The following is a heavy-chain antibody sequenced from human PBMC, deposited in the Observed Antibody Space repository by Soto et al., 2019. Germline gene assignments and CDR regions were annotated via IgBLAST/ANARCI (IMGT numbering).Heavy chain of an antibody. Sequence: QVQLVESGGGVVQPGRSLRLSCAASGFTFSSYGMHWVRQAPGKGLEWVAVISYDGSNKYYADSVKGRFTISRDNSKNTMYLQMNSLRAEDTAAYYGAQDRGRLVPAASPDYWGQGTLVTVPS. CDR2: ISYDGSNK. V-gene: IGHV3-30*18. CDR1: GFTFSSYG. D-gene: IGHD2-2*01. J-gene: IGHJ4*02. CDR3: AQDRGRLVPAASPDY.